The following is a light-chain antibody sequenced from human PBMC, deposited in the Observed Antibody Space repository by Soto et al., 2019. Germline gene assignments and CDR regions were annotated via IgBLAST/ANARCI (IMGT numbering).Light chain of an antibody. CDR1: QSISSW. Sequence: DIQMTQSPSTLSASVGDIVTINCRASQSISSWLAWYQQKPGKAPKPLIYKASRLERGVPSRFSGSGSGTEFTLTISRLEPEDLAVYYCQQYGSSPFTFGQGTRLEIK. V-gene: IGKV1-5*03. J-gene: IGKJ5*01. CDR2: KAS. CDR3: QQYGSSPFT.